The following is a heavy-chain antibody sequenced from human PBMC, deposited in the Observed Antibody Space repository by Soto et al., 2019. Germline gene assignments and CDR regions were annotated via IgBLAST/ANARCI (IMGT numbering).Heavy chain of an antibody. CDR1: GFTFSGHW. CDR3: ARDRAFCSGTNCRRGSIYYYYMDV. CDR2: IKQDGSET. J-gene: IGHJ6*03. V-gene: IGHV3-7*01. Sequence: DLVESGGGLVQPGGSLRLSCAASGFTFSGHWMSWVRQAPGKGLEGVAHIKQDGSETFYVGSVKGRFTISRDNAKNSLDLQMNSLRAEDTALYYCARDRAFCSGTNCRRGSIYYYYMDVWGNGTTVTVSS. D-gene: IGHD2-2*01.